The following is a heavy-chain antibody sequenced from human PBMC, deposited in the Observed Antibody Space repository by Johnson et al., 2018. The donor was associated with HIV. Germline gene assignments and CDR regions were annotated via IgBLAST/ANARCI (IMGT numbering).Heavy chain of an antibody. D-gene: IGHD1-26*01. V-gene: IGHV3-11*04. J-gene: IGHJ3*02. CDR1: GFIFSDYY. CDR3: ARVRRSGTYYVDAFDI. CDR2: ISTSGSTI. Sequence: QVQLVESGGGLVRPGGSLRLSCAASGFIFSDYYMSWIRQAPGRGLDWVSYISTSGSTINYADSVKGRFTISRDNAKKSLYLQMNSLRAEDTAVYYCARVRRSGTYYVDAFDIWGQGTMVTVSS.